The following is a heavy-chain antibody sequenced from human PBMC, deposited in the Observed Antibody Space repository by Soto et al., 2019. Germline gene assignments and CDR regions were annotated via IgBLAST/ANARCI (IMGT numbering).Heavy chain of an antibody. V-gene: IGHV1-18*01. J-gene: IGHJ4*02. CDR3: ARADYGDYDY. D-gene: IGHD4-17*01. CDR1: GYTFSSYR. CDR2: IHAYNGDT. Sequence: QVQLVQSGAEVKKPGASVKVSCKASGYTFSSYRISWVRQAPGQGPEWMGWIHAYNGDTKYAQKFQDRLIMTTDTSTSTAYMELRSLTSDDTAVYYCARADYGDYDYWGQGTLVTVSS.